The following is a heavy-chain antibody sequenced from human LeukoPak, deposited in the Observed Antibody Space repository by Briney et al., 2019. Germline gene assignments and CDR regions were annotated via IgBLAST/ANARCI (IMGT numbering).Heavy chain of an antibody. CDR1: GGSISNYY. Sequence: SETLSLTCTVSGGSISNYYWCWIRQPPGKGLEWIGYIYYSGSTNSNPSLKSRVTISVDTSKNQFSLKLSSVTAADTAVYYCARDRGLVVAATNYYYGMDVWGQGTTVTVSS. CDR3: ARDRGLVVAATNYYYGMDV. J-gene: IGHJ6*02. D-gene: IGHD2-15*01. V-gene: IGHV4-59*01. CDR2: IYYSGST.